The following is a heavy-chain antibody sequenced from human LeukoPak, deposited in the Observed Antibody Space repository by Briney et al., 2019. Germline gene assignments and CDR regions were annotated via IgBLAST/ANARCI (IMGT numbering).Heavy chain of an antibody. V-gene: IGHV3-30*18. J-gene: IGHJ4*02. CDR1: GFTFSSYG. Sequence: PGGSLRLSCAASGFTFSSYGMHWVRQAPGKGLEWMAVISYDGSNKYYADSVKGRFTISRDNSKNTLYLQMNSLRAEDTAVYYCAKDQEVLMEIWFGSVFDYWGQGTLVTVSS. CDR3: AKDQEVLMEIWFGSVFDY. D-gene: IGHD3-10*01. CDR2: ISYDGSNK.